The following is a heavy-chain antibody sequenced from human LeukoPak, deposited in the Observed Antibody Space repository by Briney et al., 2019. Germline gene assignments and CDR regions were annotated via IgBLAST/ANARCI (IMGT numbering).Heavy chain of an antibody. V-gene: IGHV3-7*03. J-gene: IGHJ4*02. Sequence: KSGGSLRLSCAVSGFTFNNYWMNWVRQAPGKGLEWVANIKQDGSEKYHVDSVKGRFTISRDNAKNSLYLQMNSLRAEDTAVYYCARGKFYGDFPFDYWGQGTLVTVSS. CDR1: GFTFNNYW. CDR2: IKQDGSEK. CDR3: ARGKFYGDFPFDY. D-gene: IGHD4-17*01.